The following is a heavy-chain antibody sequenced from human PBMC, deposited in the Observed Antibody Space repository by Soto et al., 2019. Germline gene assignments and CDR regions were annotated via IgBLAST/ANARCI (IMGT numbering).Heavy chain of an antibody. D-gene: IGHD4-17*01. Sequence: ASVKVSCKASGYTFTSYYMHWVRQAPGQGLEWMGVIEPSGGSKSYTQKFQDRITMTRDTSTSTVYMELSSLRSEDTAVYYCARSTMTFYYFDFWGQGTLVTVSS. CDR2: IEPSGGSK. V-gene: IGHV1-46*01. CDR3: ARSTMTFYYFDF. CDR1: GYTFTSYY. J-gene: IGHJ4*02.